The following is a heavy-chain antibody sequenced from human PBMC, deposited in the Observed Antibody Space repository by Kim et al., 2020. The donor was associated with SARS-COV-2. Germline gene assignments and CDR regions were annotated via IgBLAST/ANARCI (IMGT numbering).Heavy chain of an antibody. J-gene: IGHJ6*02. D-gene: IGHD6-13*01. CDR2: ISYDGSNK. Sequence: GGSLRLSCAASGFTFSSYGMHWVRQAPGKGLEWVAVISYDGSNKYYADSVKGRFTISRDNSKNTLYLQMNSLRAEDTAVYYCAKDSQPEALRYSSSWRTPPGGMDVRGQGTTVTVSS. CDR3: AKDSQPEALRYSSSWRTPPGGMDV. CDR1: GFTFSSYG. V-gene: IGHV3-30*18.